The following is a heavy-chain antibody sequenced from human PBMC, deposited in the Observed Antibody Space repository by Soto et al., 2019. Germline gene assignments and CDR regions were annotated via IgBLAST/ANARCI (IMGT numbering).Heavy chain of an antibody. CDR1: GGSISSSSYY. D-gene: IGHD5-12*01. CDR3: ARQHRRDFILATTYEDY. CDR2: IDYSGST. J-gene: IGHJ4*02. Sequence: QLQLQESGPGLVKPSETLSLTCTVSGGSISSSSYYWGWIRQPPGKGLEWIGSIDYSGSTYYKRSLKSRGTIPGNTSKHQFALKRSSETAADTAVYYCARQHRRDFILATTYEDYWGQGTLVTVSS. V-gene: IGHV4-39*01.